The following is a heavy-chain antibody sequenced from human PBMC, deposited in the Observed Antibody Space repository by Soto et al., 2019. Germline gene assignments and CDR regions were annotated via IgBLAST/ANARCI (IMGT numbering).Heavy chain of an antibody. J-gene: IGHJ6*02. CDR2: IYHSGST. Sequence: QVQLQEWGPGLVKPSGTLSLTCAVSGGSISSSNWWTWVRQPPGKGLEWIGEIYHSGSTNYNPSLKSRXXIXVXXSKNQFSLKVSSVTAADTAVYYCAILLRSTYGMDVWGQGTTVTVSS. CDR1: GGSISSSNW. D-gene: IGHD3-3*01. CDR3: AILLRSTYGMDV. V-gene: IGHV4-4*02.